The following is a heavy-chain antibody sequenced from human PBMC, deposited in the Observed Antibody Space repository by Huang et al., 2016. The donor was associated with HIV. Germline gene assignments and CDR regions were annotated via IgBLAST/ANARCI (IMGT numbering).Heavy chain of an antibody. Sequence: QVQLVQSGAEVKKPGASVRVSCKASGYTFTGFYLHWVRQAPGQGFEGLGWINPNTGDPNCAQNFQGCVTMTSDTSSNTAYLDLGSLTSDDTALYYCARDPVVATTRTAAVRAFDIWGQGTVVTVSS. CDR3: ARDPVVATTRTAAVRAFDI. CDR2: INPNTGDP. V-gene: IGHV1-2*04. CDR1: GYTFTGFY. D-gene: IGHD2-21*02. J-gene: IGHJ3*02.